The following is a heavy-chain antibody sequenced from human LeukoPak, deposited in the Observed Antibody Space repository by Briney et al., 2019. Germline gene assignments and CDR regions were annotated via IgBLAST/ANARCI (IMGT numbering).Heavy chain of an antibody. J-gene: IGHJ4*02. CDR1: GGTFSSYA. Sequence: SVKVSCKASGGTFSSYAISWVRQAPGQGLEWMGGIIPIFGTANYAQKFQGRVTIITDESTSTAYMELSSLRSEDTAVYYCARVANDGDYGYYFDYWGQGTLVTVSS. V-gene: IGHV1-69*05. D-gene: IGHD4-17*01. CDR3: ARVANDGDYGYYFDY. CDR2: IIPIFGTA.